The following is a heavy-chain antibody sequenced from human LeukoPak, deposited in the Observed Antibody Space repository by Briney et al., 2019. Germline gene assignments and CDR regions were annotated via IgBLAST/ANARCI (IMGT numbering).Heavy chain of an antibody. V-gene: IGHV3-23*01. D-gene: IGHD1-7*01. J-gene: IGHJ6*03. CDR1: GFTFSNYW. CDR2: ISGSGGST. Sequence: GGSLRLSCAASGFTFSNYWMSWVRQAPGKGLEWVSAISGSGGSTYYADSVKGRFTISRDNSKNTLYLQTNSLRAEDTAVYYCAKRRGLELTYYYHMDVWGKGTTVTVSS. CDR3: AKRRGLELTYYYHMDV.